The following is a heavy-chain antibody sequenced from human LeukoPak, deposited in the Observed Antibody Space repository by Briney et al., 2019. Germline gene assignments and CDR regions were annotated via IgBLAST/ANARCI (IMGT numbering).Heavy chain of an antibody. CDR3: ARVLGAADPAFDN. D-gene: IGHD6-13*01. CDR2: VKSKTDGGTT. V-gene: IGHV3-15*01. J-gene: IGHJ4*02. Sequence: GGSLRLSCAASGFTLSNAWMSWVRQAPGKGLEWVGRVKSKTDGGTTDYVAPVKGRFTISRDDSKNSLYLQMNSLKTEDTAVYYCARVLGAADPAFDNWGQGTLVTVSS. CDR1: GFTLSNAW.